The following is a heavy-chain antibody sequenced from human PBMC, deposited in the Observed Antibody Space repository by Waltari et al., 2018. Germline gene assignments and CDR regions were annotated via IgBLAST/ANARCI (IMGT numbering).Heavy chain of an antibody. CDR2: INQAGNT. J-gene: IGHJ4*02. CDR1: GGSSSGYY. CDR3: ARGIDY. V-gene: IGHV4-34*02. Sequence: VQLQQWGAGLVKPSETLSLTCAVYGGSSSGYYWSWFRQPPGKGLEWIGEINQAGNTNYNPSLKSRVTISVETSKSQFSLRLDSMTAADTALYYCARGIDYWGQGTLVTVSS.